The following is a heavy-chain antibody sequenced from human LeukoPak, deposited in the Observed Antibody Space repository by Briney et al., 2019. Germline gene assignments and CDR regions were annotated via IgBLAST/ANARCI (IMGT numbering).Heavy chain of an antibody. J-gene: IGHJ4*02. Sequence: GGSLGLSRAASGLTVSSNYMSWVRQAPGRGLEWVSVIYAGGRTYYADSVKGRFTISRHNSNNTLYLQMNSLRPEDTAVYYCARVIYQLVFDYWGQGTLVSVSS. CDR2: IYAGGRT. D-gene: IGHD2-2*01. CDR3: ARVIYQLVFDY. CDR1: GLTVSSNY. V-gene: IGHV3-53*04.